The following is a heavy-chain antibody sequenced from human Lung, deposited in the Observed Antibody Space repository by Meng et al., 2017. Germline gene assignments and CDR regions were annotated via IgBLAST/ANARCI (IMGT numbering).Heavy chain of an antibody. Sequence: QVHPVQSGAEVKKPGASAKVACKSSDYTFTGYGVSWVRQAPGQGLEWMAWLGAHDGDRSHAPRFQGRVTVTADRLTATSFMELRNLRYDDTAVYYCARGTPGRSYSDFWGQGTLVTVS. V-gene: IGHV1-18*04. CDR1: DYTFTGYG. CDR3: ARGTPGRSYSDF. CDR2: LGAHDGDR. J-gene: IGHJ4*02. D-gene: IGHD3-10*01.